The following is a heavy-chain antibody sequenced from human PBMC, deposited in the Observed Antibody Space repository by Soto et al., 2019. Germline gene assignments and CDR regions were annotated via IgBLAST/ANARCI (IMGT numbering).Heavy chain of an antibody. D-gene: IGHD2-2*01. J-gene: IGHJ6*02. CDR1: GFTFNTYG. V-gene: IGHV3-30*18. CDR3: AKDRVVVPAAMFEVYYYYYGMDG. Sequence: SLRLSCAASGFTFNTYGLHWVRQVSGQGPEWMAGVSYDGSKQYYTDSVRGRFTISRDNSRNTLDLQMNSLRAEDTAVYYCAKDRVVVPAAMFEVYYYYYGMDGWGQGTKVSVSS. CDR2: VSYDGSKQ.